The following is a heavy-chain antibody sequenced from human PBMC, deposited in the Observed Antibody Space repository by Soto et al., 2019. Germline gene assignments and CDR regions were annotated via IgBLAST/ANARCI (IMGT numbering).Heavy chain of an antibody. D-gene: IGHD1-26*01. Sequence: EVQLVESGGGLVKPGGSLRLSCAASGFTFSNAWMNWVRQAPGKGLEWVGRIKSKTDGGTTDYAAPVKGRFTISRDDSKNTLYLQMNSLKTQDTAVYYCTTDLPARETPEDYYYYGMDVWGQGTTVTVSS. CDR2: IKSKTDGGTT. J-gene: IGHJ6*02. CDR3: TTDLPARETPEDYYYYGMDV. V-gene: IGHV3-15*07. CDR1: GFTFSNAW.